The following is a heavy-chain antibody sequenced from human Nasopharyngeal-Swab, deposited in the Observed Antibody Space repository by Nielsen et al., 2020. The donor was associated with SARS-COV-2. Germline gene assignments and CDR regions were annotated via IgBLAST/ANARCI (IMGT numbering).Heavy chain of an antibody. CDR2: LNAGNGNT. D-gene: IGHD6-13*01. CDR3: AREWVWRIAAAGTSGWFDP. V-gene: IGHV1-3*01. CDR1: GYTFTSYA. Sequence: ASVKVSCKASGYTFTSYAMHWVRQAPGQRLEWMGWLNAGNGNTRYSQKFQGRVTITRDTSASTAYMELSSLRSEDTAVYYCAREWVWRIAAAGTSGWFDPWGQGTLVTVSS. J-gene: IGHJ5*02.